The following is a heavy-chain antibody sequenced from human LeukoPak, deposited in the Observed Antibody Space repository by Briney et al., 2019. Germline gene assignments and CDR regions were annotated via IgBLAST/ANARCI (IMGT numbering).Heavy chain of an antibody. Sequence: SETLSLTCTVSGGSISSYYWSWIRQPPGKGLEWIGSIYYSGSTYYNPSLKSRVTISVDTSKNQFSLKLSSVTAADTAVYYCARHSGSYILDYWGQGTLVTVSS. V-gene: IGHV4-59*05. CDR2: IYYSGST. D-gene: IGHD1-26*01. CDR3: ARHSGSYILDY. J-gene: IGHJ4*02. CDR1: GGSISSYY.